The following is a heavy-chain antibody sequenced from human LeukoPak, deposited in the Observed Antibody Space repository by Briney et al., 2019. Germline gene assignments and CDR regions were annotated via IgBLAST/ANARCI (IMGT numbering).Heavy chain of an antibody. CDR3: ARIAHSNKRWYDP. V-gene: IGHV1-2*02. CDR2: ISTISGAA. J-gene: IGHJ5*02. D-gene: IGHD6-13*01. Sequence: ASVKVSCKASGYTFTGYFIHWVRQAPGQGLEWMGWISTISGAANYAEKFQGRVTMTRDTSISTAYMEMSSLTSGDTAVYYCARIAHSNKRWYDPWGQGTLVTVSS. CDR1: GYTFTGYF.